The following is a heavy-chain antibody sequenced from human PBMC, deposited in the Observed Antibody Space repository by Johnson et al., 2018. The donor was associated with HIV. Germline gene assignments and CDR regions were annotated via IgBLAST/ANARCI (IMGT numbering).Heavy chain of an antibody. V-gene: IGHV3-23*04. D-gene: IGHD3-22*01. J-gene: IGHJ3*02. CDR2: ISGDDGDT. Sequence: VQLVESGGGLVQPGGSLRLSCAASGFTFSSYAMTWVRQAPGKGLEWICAISGDDGDTFYADSVKGRFTISRDNSKNTVYLHMSSLTADDTAVYYCARDGPYYLSPRDAFEIWGQGTMVTVSS. CDR3: ARDGPYYLSPRDAFEI. CDR1: GFTFSSYA.